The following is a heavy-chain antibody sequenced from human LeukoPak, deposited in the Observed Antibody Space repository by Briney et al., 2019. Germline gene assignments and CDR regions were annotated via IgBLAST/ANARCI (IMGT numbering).Heavy chain of an antibody. D-gene: IGHD1/OR15-1a*01. J-gene: IGHJ4*02. CDR3: AKGTTTAYY. CDR1: GFTFSAYA. Sequence: PGGSLRLSCAASGFTFSAYAMTWVRQAPGKGLEWVSTIGGSGTYYADSVKGRFTISRDDSKNTVSLQMNNLRAEDTALYYCAKGTTTAYYWGQGTLVIVSS. CDR2: IGGSGT. V-gene: IGHV3-23*01.